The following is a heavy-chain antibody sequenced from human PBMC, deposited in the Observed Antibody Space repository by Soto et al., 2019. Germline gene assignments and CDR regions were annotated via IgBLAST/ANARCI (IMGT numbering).Heavy chain of an antibody. CDR3: ARGQRFSDWFDP. Sequence: SETLSLTCTVSGGAMSGYHWTWIRQAAGKGLEWIGRIYSSGTTKYNPSLQSRVTMSLDTSKNQFSLRLTSVTAADTGVYYCARGQRFSDWFDPWGQGTLVTVSS. D-gene: IGHD3-3*01. V-gene: IGHV4-4*07. CDR1: GGAMSGYH. J-gene: IGHJ5*02. CDR2: IYSSGTT.